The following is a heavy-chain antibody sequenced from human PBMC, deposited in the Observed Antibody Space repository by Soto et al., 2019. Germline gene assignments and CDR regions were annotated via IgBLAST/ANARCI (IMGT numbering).Heavy chain of an antibody. Sequence: SETLSLTCAVYGGSFSGYYWSWIRQPPGKGLEWIGEINHSGSTNYNPSLKSRVTISVDTSKNQFSLKLSSVTAADTAVYYCATVVATITLGYFDYWGQGTLVTVFS. D-gene: IGHD5-12*01. V-gene: IGHV4-34*01. CDR3: ATVVATITLGYFDY. J-gene: IGHJ4*02. CDR2: INHSGST. CDR1: GGSFSGYY.